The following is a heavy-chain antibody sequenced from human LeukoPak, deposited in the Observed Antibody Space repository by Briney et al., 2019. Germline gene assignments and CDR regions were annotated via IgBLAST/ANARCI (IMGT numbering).Heavy chain of an antibody. V-gene: IGHV1-58*02. J-gene: IGHJ3*02. Sequence: SVKVSCKASGFTFTSSAMQWVRQARGQRLEWIGWIVVDSGNTNYAQKFQERVTITRDMSTSTAYMELSSLRSEDTAVYYCARDQAITMIVDRAFDIWGQGTMVTVSS. CDR2: IVVDSGNT. D-gene: IGHD3-22*01. CDR3: ARDQAITMIVDRAFDI. CDR1: GFTFTSSA.